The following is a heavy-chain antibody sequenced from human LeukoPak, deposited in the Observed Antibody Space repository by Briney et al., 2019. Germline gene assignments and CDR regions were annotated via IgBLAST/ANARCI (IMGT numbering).Heavy chain of an antibody. V-gene: IGHV1-46*01. CDR3: ARGGGYGYPTGAN. CDR1: GYTFTSYY. J-gene: IGHJ4*02. D-gene: IGHD5-18*01. Sequence: GASVKVSCKASGYTFTSYYMHWVRQAPGQGLEWMGTINSNGGGTNYAQKFQGRVTITGDTSTRTVYMELSSLRSEDTAVYYCARGGGYGYPTGANWGQGTQVTVSS. CDR2: INSNGGGT.